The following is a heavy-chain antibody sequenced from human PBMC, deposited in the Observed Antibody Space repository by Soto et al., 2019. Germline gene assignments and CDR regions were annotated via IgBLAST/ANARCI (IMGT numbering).Heavy chain of an antibody. CDR3: ARDTQQDSNGYYLEWFDP. CDR1: GYTFTSYG. J-gene: IGHJ5*02. CDR2: IRAYNRNT. D-gene: IGHD3-22*01. Sequence: ASVKVSCKASGYTFTSYGFSWVRQAPGQGLEWMGWIRAYNRNTNYAQRLQGRVTMTTDASTSTAHMELRSLKSDDTAVYYCARDTQQDSNGYYLEWFDPWGQGTLVTVSS. V-gene: IGHV1-18*01.